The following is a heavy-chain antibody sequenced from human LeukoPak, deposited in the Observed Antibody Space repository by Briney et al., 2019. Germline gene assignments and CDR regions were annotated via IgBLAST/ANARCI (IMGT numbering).Heavy chain of an antibody. D-gene: IGHD1-26*01. CDR2: IIPIFGTA. Sequence: ASVKLSCKASGGTFSSYAISWVRQAPGQGLEWMGRIIPIFGTANYAQKFQGRVTITTDESTSTAYMELSSLRSEDTAVYYCASGTSSGSLKCWGQGTLVTVSS. J-gene: IGHJ4*02. CDR3: ASGTSSGSLKC. V-gene: IGHV1-69*05. CDR1: GGTFSSYA.